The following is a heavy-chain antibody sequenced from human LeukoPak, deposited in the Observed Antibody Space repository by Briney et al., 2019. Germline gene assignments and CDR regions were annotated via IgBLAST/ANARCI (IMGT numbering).Heavy chain of an antibody. CDR2: INSDGSST. Sequence: PGGSLRLSCAASGFTFSSYWMHWVRQAPGKGLVWVSRINSDGSSTSYADSVKGRFTISRDNAKNTLYLQMNSLRAEDTAVYYCARVGYSSGPYFDLWGRGTLVTVSS. J-gene: IGHJ2*01. V-gene: IGHV3-74*01. CDR1: GFTFSSYW. CDR3: ARVGYSSGPYFDL. D-gene: IGHD6-19*01.